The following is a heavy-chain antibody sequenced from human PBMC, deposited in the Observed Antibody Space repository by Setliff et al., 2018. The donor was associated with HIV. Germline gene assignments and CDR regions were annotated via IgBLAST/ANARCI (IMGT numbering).Heavy chain of an antibody. J-gene: IGHJ5*02. Sequence: SETLSLTCAVYGGSFSGYFWSWIRQPPGKGLEWIGEINNSGSTNYNPSLKSRVTISVDTSENQFSLKLTSVTAADTAVYYCARGPYTSSWYVSVYWFDPWGQGTLVTVSS. CDR2: INNSGST. CDR3: ARGPYTSSWYVSVYWFDP. D-gene: IGHD6-13*01. V-gene: IGHV4-34*01. CDR1: GGSFSGYF.